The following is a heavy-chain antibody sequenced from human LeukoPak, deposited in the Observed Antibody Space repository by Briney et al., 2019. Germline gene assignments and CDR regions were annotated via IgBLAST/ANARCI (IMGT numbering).Heavy chain of an antibody. CDR1: GGSISSGGYY. Sequence: PSQTLSLTCIVSGGSISSGGYYWSWIRQHPGKGLEWIGYIYYSGSTYYNPSLKSRVTISVDTSMNQFSLKLSSVTAADTAVYYCARDSMERGEFDYWGQGTLVTVSS. CDR3: ARDSMERGEFDY. D-gene: IGHD7-27*01. CDR2: IYYSGST. V-gene: IGHV4-31*03. J-gene: IGHJ4*02.